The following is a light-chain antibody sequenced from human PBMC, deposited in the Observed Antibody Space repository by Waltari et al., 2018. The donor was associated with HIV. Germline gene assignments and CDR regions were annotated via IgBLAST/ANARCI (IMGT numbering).Light chain of an antibody. V-gene: IGKV1-33*01. CDR2: DAS. J-gene: IGKJ4*01. Sequence: DIHMTQSPSYLSASVGDRVTITCQASEDINDHVNWYQHKSGTAPNLLIYDASHLEAGVSSKFSGSGIRTNFNFIINNLQPEDVGVYYCQQYHYLPLTFGGGTRVDIK. CDR3: QQYHYLPLT. CDR1: EDINDH.